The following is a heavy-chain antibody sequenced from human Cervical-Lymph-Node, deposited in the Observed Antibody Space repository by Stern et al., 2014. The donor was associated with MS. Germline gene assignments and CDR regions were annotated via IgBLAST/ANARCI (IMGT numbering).Heavy chain of an antibody. CDR1: GYTFTGYY. Sequence: QVQLVQSGAEVKKPGASVKVSCKASGYTFTGYYMHWVRQAPGQGLEWMGRINPSSGGTNYAQKFQGRVTMTRDTSISTAYMELSRLRSDDTAVYYCARDLRQLNRFDYWGQGTLVTVSS. D-gene: IGHD1-1*01. J-gene: IGHJ4*02. V-gene: IGHV1-2*06. CDR3: ARDLRQLNRFDY. CDR2: INPSSGGT.